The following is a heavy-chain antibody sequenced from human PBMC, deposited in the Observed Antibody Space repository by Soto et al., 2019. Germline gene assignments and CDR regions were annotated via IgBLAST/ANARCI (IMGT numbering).Heavy chain of an antibody. Sequence: EVQLLQSGGGLVQPGGSLRLSCAASGFPFSTYAMTWVRQAPGEGLEWVSSISGGRASTYYADSVQGRFTISRDNSKNTLFLQMTGLRGEDPAVYYCASRGRYYGMDVWGQGTTVTVSS. V-gene: IGHV3-23*01. CDR3: ASRGRYYGMDV. CDR1: GFPFSTYA. D-gene: IGHD3-10*01. CDR2: ISGGRAST. J-gene: IGHJ6*02.